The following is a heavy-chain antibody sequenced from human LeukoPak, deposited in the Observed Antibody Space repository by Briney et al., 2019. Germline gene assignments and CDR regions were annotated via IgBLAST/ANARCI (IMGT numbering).Heavy chain of an antibody. CDR2: ISNNGGST. D-gene: IGHD3-3*01. CDR3: ARGYDFWSGYWSHSDY. V-gene: IGHV3-64*01. CDR1: GFTFSSYA. Sequence: TGGSLRLSCAASGFTFSSYAMHWVRQAPGKGLEYVSAISNNGGSTYYANSVKGRFTISRDNSKNTLYLQMGSLRAEDMAVYYCARGYDFWSGYWSHSDYWGQGTLVTVSS. J-gene: IGHJ4*02.